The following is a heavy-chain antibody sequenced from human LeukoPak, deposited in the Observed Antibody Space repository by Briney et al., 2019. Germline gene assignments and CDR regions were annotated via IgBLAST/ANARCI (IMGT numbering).Heavy chain of an antibody. J-gene: IGHJ4*02. CDR2: LHADGVEQ. Sequence: GGSLRLSSAASGFSLTGYWMTWVRQAPGKGLEWVAGLHADGVEQNYVDSVTGRFTMSRDNAKNSLYLQMNSLRVEDTAVYYCARGGYSFDYLGQGTLVAVSS. D-gene: IGHD5-18*01. CDR1: GFSLTGYW. CDR3: ARGGYSFDY. V-gene: IGHV3-7*01.